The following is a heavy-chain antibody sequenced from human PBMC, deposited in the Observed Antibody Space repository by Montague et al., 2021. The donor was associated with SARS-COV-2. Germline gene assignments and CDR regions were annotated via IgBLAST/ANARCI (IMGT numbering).Heavy chain of an antibody. D-gene: IGHD6-19*01. J-gene: IGHJ6*02. V-gene: IGHV3-33*01. CDR2: IWSDGGNK. CDR1: GFTFSSYG. CDR3: ARDLGAVAGGYYYYYYGMDV. Sequence: SLRLSCAASGFTFSSYGIHWVRQAPGKGLGWVALIWSDGGNKYYADSVKGRFTISRDNSKNTLYLQMNSLRAEDTAVYYCARDLGAVAGGYYYYYYGMDVWGQGTTVTVSS.